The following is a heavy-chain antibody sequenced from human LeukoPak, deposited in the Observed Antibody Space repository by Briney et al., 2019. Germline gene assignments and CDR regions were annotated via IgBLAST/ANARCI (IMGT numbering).Heavy chain of an antibody. CDR2: ISGSGSTI. Sequence: PGGSLRPSCAASGFTFSSYEMNWVRQAPGKGLEWVSYISGSGSTIYYADSVKGRFTISRDNAKNSLYLQMNSLRAEDTAVYYCARSLGDWYFDLWGRGTLVTVSS. CDR1: GFTFSSYE. J-gene: IGHJ2*01. D-gene: IGHD1-26*01. CDR3: ARSLGDWYFDL. V-gene: IGHV3-48*03.